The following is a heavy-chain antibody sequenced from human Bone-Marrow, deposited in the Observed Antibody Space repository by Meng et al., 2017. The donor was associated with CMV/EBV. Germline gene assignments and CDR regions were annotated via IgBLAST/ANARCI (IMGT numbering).Heavy chain of an antibody. D-gene: IGHD2-2*02. CDR2: INPNSGGT. V-gene: IGHV1-2*02. Sequence: ASVKVSCKASGYTFTGYYMHWVRQVPGQGLEWMGWINPNSGGTNYAQKFQGRVTMTRDTSISTAYMELSRLRSDDTAVYYCARLLGYCSSTRCYTDNYFDYWGQGTLVTVSS. CDR1: GYTFTGYY. J-gene: IGHJ4*02. CDR3: ARLLGYCSSTRCYTDNYFDY.